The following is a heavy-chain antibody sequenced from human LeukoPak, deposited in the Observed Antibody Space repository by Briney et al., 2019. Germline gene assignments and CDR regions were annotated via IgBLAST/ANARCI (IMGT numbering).Heavy chain of an antibody. CDR3: ARDGSSSWYTS. V-gene: IGHV1-18*04. D-gene: IGHD6-13*01. CDR1: GYTFTSYG. J-gene: IGHJ4*02. Sequence: ASVKVSCKASGYTFTSYGISWVRQAPGQGLEWMGWIQPYSGNTNYARKLQGRVTMTTDTSTSTAYMDLRSLRSDDTAVYYCARDGSSSWYTSWGQGTLVTVSS. CDR2: IQPYSGNT.